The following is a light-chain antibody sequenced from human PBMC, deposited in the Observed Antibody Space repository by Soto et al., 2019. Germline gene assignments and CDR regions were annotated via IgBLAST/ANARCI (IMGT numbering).Light chain of an antibody. Sequence: EVVMTQSPVTLSVSPGERATLSCRASQSVTSRLAWYQQKPGQAPRLLIYCASARATGIPARFSGSGSGTEFTLTINSLQSEDFAVYYCQQYNNWPLTFGGGTKVDIK. J-gene: IGKJ4*01. CDR3: QQYNNWPLT. CDR1: QSVTSR. CDR2: CAS. V-gene: IGKV3-15*01.